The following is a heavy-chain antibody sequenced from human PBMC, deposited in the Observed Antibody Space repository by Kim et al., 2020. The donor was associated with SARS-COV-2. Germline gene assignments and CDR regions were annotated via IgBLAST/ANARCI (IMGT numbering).Heavy chain of an antibody. J-gene: IGHJ5*02. D-gene: IGHD1-26*01. Sequence: GGSLRLSCAASGFTFSSYAMHWVRQAPGKGLEWVAVISYDGSNKYYADSVKGRFTISRDNSKNTLYLQMNSLRAEDTAVYYCARGVGATTYNWFDPWGQGTLVTVSS. CDR3: ARGVGATTYNWFDP. CDR1: GFTFSSYA. CDR2: ISYDGSNK. V-gene: IGHV3-30-3*01.